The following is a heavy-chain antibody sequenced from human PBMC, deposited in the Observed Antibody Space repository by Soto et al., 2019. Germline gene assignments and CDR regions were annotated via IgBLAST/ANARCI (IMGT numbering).Heavy chain of an antibody. CDR1: GGTISSWY. CDR2: IYYSGST. V-gene: IGHV4-59*08. Sequence: SETLSLTCTVSGGTISSWYWSWIRQPPGKGLEWIGYIYYSGSTNCNPSLKSRVTISVDTSKNQFSLKLSSVTAADTAVYYCARRGSSSWYGYWGQGTLVTVSS. J-gene: IGHJ4*02. D-gene: IGHD6-13*01. CDR3: ARRGSSSWYGY.